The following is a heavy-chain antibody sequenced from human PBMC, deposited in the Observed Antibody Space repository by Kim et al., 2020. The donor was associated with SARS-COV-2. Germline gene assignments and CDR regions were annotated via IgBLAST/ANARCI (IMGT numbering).Heavy chain of an antibody. J-gene: IGHJ4*02. CDR3: AKDDYAY. D-gene: IGHD4-17*01. Sequence: DGSYKEDADSVKGRYTITRDNAKNTLYLQMNSLRAEDTAVYYCAKDDYAYWGQGTLVTVSS. CDR2: DGSYK. V-gene: IGHV3-30*02.